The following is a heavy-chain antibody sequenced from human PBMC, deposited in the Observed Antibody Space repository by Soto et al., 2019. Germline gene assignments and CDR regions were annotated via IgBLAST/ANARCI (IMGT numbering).Heavy chain of an antibody. CDR2: IILPFGTP. V-gene: IGHV1-69*05. Sequence: ASVKVSCKASGTTFSNFAIGWVRQAPGQGLEWMGGIILPFGTPSYAQKFQGRVTMTRDTSTSTVYMELSSLRSEDTAVYYCARVSGYSYGYEYYFDYWGQGTLVTVSS. CDR3: ARVSGYSYGYEYYFDY. CDR1: GTTFSNFA. J-gene: IGHJ4*02. D-gene: IGHD5-18*01.